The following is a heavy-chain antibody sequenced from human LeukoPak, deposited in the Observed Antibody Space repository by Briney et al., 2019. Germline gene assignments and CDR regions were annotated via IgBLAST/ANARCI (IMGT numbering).Heavy chain of an antibody. V-gene: IGHV3-43*02. CDR3: AKDIGGGYCSGGSCYSGCFDY. Sequence: GGSLRLSCAASGFTFDDYAMHWVRQAPGKGLEWVSLISGDGGSTYYADSVKGRLTISRDNSKNSLYLQMNSLRTEDTALYYCAKDIGGGYCSGGSCYSGCFDYWGQGTLVTVSS. J-gene: IGHJ4*02. CDR1: GFTFDDYA. CDR2: ISGDGGST. D-gene: IGHD2-15*01.